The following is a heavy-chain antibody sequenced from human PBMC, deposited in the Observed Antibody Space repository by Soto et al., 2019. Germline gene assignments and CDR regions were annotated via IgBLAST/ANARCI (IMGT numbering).Heavy chain of an antibody. D-gene: IGHD3-3*01. V-gene: IGHV4-34*01. J-gene: IGHJ3*01. CDR3: ARGSHFDFSSGYADSFDV. Sequence: SETLSLTFAVYGGSFSCYYWGWFRQPPGKGLEWIGEVKHSGNINYNPSLKTRLTVSVDTSKNQFSLKLSSMTAADTAMYYCARGSHFDFSSGYADSFDVWGQGTMVTVS. CDR2: VKHSGNI. CDR1: GGSFSCYY.